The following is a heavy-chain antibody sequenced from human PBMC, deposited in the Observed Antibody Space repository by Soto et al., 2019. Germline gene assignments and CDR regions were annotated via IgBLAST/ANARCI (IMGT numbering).Heavy chain of an antibody. CDR2: IRSKANSYAT. J-gene: IGHJ4*02. Sequence: GGSLRLSCAASGFTFSGSAMHWVRQASGKGLEWVGRIRSKANSYATAYAASVKGRFTISRDDSKNTGYLQMNSLKTEDTSVYYCTSAAAGPVDYWGQGTLVTVSS. CDR1: GFTFSGSA. D-gene: IGHD6-13*01. CDR3: TSAAAGPVDY. V-gene: IGHV3-73*01.